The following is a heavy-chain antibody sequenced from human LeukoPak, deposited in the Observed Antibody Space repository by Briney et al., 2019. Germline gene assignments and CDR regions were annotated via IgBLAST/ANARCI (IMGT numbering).Heavy chain of an antibody. V-gene: IGHV3-30*02. CDR1: GFTFSSYG. CDR2: IRYDGSNK. J-gene: IGHJ4*02. Sequence: GGSLRLSCAASGFTFSSYGMSWVRQAPGKGLEWVAFIRYDGSNKYYADSVKGRFTISRDNSKNTLYLQMNSLRAEDTAVYYCAKVEDSSWTYFDYWGQGTLVTVSS. D-gene: IGHD3-22*01. CDR3: AKVEDSSWTYFDY.